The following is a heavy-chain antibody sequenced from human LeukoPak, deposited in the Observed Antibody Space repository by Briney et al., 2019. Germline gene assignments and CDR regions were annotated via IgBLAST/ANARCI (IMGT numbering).Heavy chain of an antibody. CDR1: GGSIISYY. J-gene: IGHJ4*02. CDR2: IYYSGST. V-gene: IGHV4-59*04. Sequence: SETLSLTCTVSGGSIISYYWSWIRQPPGKGLEWIGYIYYSGSTYYNPSLKSRVTISVDTSKNQFSLKLSSVTAADTAVYYCARHYDSSGYHHQGFDYWGQGTLVTVSS. D-gene: IGHD3-22*01. CDR3: ARHYDSSGYHHQGFDY.